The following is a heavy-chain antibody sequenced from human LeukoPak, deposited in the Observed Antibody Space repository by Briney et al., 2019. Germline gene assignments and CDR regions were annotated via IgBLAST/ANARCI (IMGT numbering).Heavy chain of an antibody. CDR2: ISGGGGYT. D-gene: IGHD3-22*01. Sequence: GGSLRLSCAASGFIFSNYAMSWVRQAPGKGLEWVSGISGGGGYTYYADSVKGRFTISRDNAKNSLYLQMNSLRAEDTAVYYCARDRIYYYDSSGYSYWGQGTLVTVSS. J-gene: IGHJ4*02. CDR3: ARDRIYYYDSSGYSY. V-gene: IGHV3-23*01. CDR1: GFIFSNYA.